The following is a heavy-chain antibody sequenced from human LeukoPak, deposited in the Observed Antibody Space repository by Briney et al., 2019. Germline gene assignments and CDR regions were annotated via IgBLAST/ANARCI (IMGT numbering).Heavy chain of an antibody. J-gene: IGHJ5*02. D-gene: IGHD5-12*01. Sequence: SETLSLTCTVSGGSTNSDYWSWIRQSPGKGLEWIGYVAYSGSTNYNPSHKSRVTISLDTSKNQFSLKLSSVTAADTALYYCARTVSGYYFNAWGPGTLVTASS. V-gene: IGHV4-59*01. CDR2: VAYSGST. CDR1: GGSTNSDY. CDR3: ARTVSGYYFNA.